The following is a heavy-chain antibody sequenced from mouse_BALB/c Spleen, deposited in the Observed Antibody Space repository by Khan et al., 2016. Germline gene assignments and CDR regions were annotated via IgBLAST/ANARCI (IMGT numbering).Heavy chain of an antibody. CDR2: ILPGSGST. CDR3: AGITRDAMDY. J-gene: IGHJ4*01. D-gene: IGHD2-4*01. Sequence: QVQLQQSGAELMKPGASVKISCKATGYTFSSYWIEWVKQRPGHGLEWIGEILPGSGSTNYNEKFKGKATFTADTSSNTAYMQLSSLTSEDSAVHYCAGITRDAMDYWGQGTSVTVSS. V-gene: IGHV1-9*01. CDR1: GYTFSSYW.